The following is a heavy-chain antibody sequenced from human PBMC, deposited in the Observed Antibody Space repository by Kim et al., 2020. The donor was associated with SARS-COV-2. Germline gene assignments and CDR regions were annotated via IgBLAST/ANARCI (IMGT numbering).Heavy chain of an antibody. CDR3: ARHDWFDP. J-gene: IGHJ5*02. V-gene: IGHV3-66*04. CDR1: GFSVSGDY. CDR2: IHTGGAT. Sequence: GGSLRLSCAVSGFSVSGDYMNWVRQAPGKGLECVSVIHTGGATFYADSVKGRFTISRDSSNNTLYLQMNSLRVEDTAVYYCARHDWFDPWGKGTLVTVSS.